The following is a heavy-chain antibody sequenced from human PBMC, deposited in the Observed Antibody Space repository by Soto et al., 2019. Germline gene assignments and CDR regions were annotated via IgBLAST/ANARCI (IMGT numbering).Heavy chain of an antibody. V-gene: IGHV1-3*01. Sequence: ASVKVSCKASGYTFTSYAMHWVRQAPGQRLEWMGWINAGNGNTKYSQKFQGRVTITRDTSTSTAYMELSSLRSADTAVYYCARVRIAVAPDAFDIWGQGTMVTVSS. CDR2: INAGNGNT. J-gene: IGHJ3*02. CDR3: ARVRIAVAPDAFDI. CDR1: GYTFTSYA. D-gene: IGHD6-19*01.